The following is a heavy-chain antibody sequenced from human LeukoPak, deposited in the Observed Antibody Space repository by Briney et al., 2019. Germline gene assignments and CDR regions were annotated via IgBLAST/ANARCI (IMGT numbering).Heavy chain of an antibody. J-gene: IGHJ4*02. Sequence: ASVKVSCKASGFTFTGYYMHWVRQAPGQGLEWMGIINPSGGSTSYAQKFQGRVTMTRDTSTSTVYIELSSLRSEDTAVYYCARDVRAVTSSLDYWGQGTLVTVSS. D-gene: IGHD2-21*02. CDR3: ARDVRAVTSSLDY. CDR2: INPSGGST. CDR1: GFTFTGYY. V-gene: IGHV1-46*01.